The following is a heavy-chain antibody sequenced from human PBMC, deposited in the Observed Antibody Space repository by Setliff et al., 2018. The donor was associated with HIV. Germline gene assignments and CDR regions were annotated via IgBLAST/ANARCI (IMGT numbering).Heavy chain of an antibody. Sequence: PGGSLRLSCAASGFTFSSYGMHWVRQAPGKGLEWVAYISYDGSSKYYADNVKGRFTISRDNSKNTLYLQMNSLRLEDTALYYCVKGGMTNAAFNIWGPGTMVTVSS. CDR3: VKGGMTNAAFNI. V-gene: IGHV3-30*06. CDR2: ISYDGSSK. J-gene: IGHJ3*02. D-gene: IGHD3-16*01. CDR1: GFTFSSYG.